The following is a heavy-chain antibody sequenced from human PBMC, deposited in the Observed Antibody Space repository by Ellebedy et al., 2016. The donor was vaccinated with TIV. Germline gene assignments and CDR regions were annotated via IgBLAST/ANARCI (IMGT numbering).Heavy chain of an antibody. D-gene: IGHD5-24*01. J-gene: IGHJ3*02. CDR1: GFTVSSHY. CDR3: AEMGVRVPDAFDI. CDR2: FFSGGNT. V-gene: IGHV3-66*01. Sequence: GESLKISCAASGFTVSSHYMSWVRQAPGKGLEWVSVFFSGGNTYYADSVKGRFIISRDNSENPLYLHMNSLRGEDTAVYYCAEMGVRVPDAFDIWGQGTMVTVSS.